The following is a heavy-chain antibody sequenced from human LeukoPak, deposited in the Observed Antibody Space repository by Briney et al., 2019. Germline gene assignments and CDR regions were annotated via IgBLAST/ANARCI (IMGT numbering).Heavy chain of an antibody. J-gene: IGHJ4*02. Sequence: GGSLRLSCAASGFTFSDYYMSWVRQAPGKGLEWVSAISGSGGSTYYADSVKGRFTISRDNAKNSLSLQMNSLRAEDTAVYYCVRAIAAAASYWGQGTLVTVSS. CDR3: VRAIAAAASY. CDR2: ISGSGGST. D-gene: IGHD6-13*01. CDR1: GFTFSDYY. V-gene: IGHV3-11*04.